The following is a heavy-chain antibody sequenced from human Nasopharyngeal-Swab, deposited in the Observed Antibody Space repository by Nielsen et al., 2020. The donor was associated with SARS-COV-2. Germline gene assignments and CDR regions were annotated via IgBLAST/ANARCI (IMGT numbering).Heavy chain of an antibody. Sequence: WIRQPPGKGLEWIGYIYYSGSTYYNPSLKSRVTISVDTSKNQFSLKLSSVTAADTAVYYYARGGYDILTGSEGVDVWGKGTTVTVSS. J-gene: IGHJ6*04. D-gene: IGHD3-9*01. V-gene: IGHV4-30-4*01. CDR2: IYYSGST. CDR3: ARGGYDILTGSEGVDV.